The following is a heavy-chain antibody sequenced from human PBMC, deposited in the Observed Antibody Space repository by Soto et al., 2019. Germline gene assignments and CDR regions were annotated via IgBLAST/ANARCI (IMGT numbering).Heavy chain of an antibody. CDR2: IYSGGST. CDR3: ARDTWAANY. J-gene: IGHJ4*02. D-gene: IGHD3-16*01. V-gene: IGHV3-66*01. Sequence: EVQLVESGGGLVQPGGSLRLSCAASGFTVSTKYMSWVRQAPGKGLEWVSVIYSGGSTFYAASVRGRFTISRDNSKNTVNLQMNSQIAEDTAVYYCARDTWAANYWGQGTIVTVSS. CDR1: GFTVSTKY.